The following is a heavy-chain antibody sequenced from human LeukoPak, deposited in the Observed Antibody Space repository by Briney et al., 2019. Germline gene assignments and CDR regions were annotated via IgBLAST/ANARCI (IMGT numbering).Heavy chain of an antibody. J-gene: IGHJ4*02. CDR3: ARDAQTYYYDTSGYYFEY. Sequence: SETLSLTCAVSGYSISNSYDWGWIRQPPGKGLEWIGSIYHTGGTYYNPSLKSRVTISIDTSKNQFSLNLSSVTAADTAVYYCARDAQTYYYDTSGYYFEYWGQGTLVTVSS. CDR2: IYHTGGT. V-gene: IGHV4-38-2*02. CDR1: GYSISNSYD. D-gene: IGHD3-22*01.